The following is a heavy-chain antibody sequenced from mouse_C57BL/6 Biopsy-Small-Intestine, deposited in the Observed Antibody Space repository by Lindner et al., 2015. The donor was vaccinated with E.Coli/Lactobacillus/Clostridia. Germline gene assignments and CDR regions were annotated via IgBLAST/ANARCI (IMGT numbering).Heavy chain of an antibody. Sequence: SVKVSCKASGYSFTTYGISWVRQAPGQGLELVGCISPYNGNTNYVQKFQDRVTMTTDTSTSTAYLELRSLRSDDTAVYYCARWAWGRRGDDSFDAWGQGTMVTVSS. CDR2: ISPYNGNT. V-gene: IGHV1-7*01. CDR3: ARWAWGRRGDDSFDA. J-gene: IGHJ1*01. CDR1: GYSFTTYG. D-gene: IGHD2-4*01.